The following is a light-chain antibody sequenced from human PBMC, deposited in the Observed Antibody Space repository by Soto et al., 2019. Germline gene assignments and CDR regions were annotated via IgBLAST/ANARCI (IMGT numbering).Light chain of an antibody. CDR2: DAS. V-gene: IGKV1-5*01. CDR3: QQFSDGWT. CDR1: QSINNR. J-gene: IGKJ1*01. Sequence: ILITQSHSTLSASIGDRVTITCRASQSINNRLAWYQQMPGKAPNLLIYDASSLESGVPSRFRGSGSETEFTLTISGLQPDDFATYYCQQFSDGWTFGQGTKVDIK.